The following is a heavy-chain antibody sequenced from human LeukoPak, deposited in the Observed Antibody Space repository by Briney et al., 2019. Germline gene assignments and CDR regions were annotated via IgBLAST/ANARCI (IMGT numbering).Heavy chain of an antibody. D-gene: IGHD2-15*01. V-gene: IGHV3-23*01. CDR3: AKDRGGGNLDFDY. CDR1: GFTFSSYA. J-gene: IGHJ4*02. Sequence: VGSLRLSCAASGFTFSSYAMTWVRQAPGKGLEWVSVISGSGGRTYYADSVKGRFTISRDNSKNTLYLQMSSLRAEDTAVYYCAKDRGGGNLDFDYWGQGTLVTVSS. CDR2: ISGSGGRT.